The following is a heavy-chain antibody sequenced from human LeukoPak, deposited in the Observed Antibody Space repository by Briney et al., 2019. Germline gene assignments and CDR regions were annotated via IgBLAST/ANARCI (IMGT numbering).Heavy chain of an antibody. Sequence: GASVKVSCKASGYIFTSYFMHWVRQAPGQGLEWMGLINPSGGSTRYAQKFQSRVTMTRDMSTSTVYMELSSLRSEDTAVYYCARALPHRRLMDTTMEQHWFDPWGQGTLVTVSS. D-gene: IGHD5-18*01. J-gene: IGHJ5*02. CDR2: INPSGGST. CDR3: ARALPHRRLMDTTMEQHWFDP. V-gene: IGHV1-46*01. CDR1: GYIFTSYF.